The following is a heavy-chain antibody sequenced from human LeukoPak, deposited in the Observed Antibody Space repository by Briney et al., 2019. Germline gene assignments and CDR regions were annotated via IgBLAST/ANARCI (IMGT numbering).Heavy chain of an antibody. CDR1: GFTFSSYA. J-gene: IGHJ4*02. D-gene: IGHD5-24*01. CDR2: FYVGGAT. Sequence: GGSLRLSCAASGFTFSSYAMHWVRQAPGKGLEWVSVFYVGGATYYADSVKGRFTISRDNSENTLYLQMKSLRAEDTAVYYCARGDGYNFFDYWGQGTLVTVSS. V-gene: IGHV3-53*01. CDR3: ARGDGYNFFDY.